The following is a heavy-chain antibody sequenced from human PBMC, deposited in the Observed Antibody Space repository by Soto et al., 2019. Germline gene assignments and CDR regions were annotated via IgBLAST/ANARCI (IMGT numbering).Heavy chain of an antibody. CDR3: AHRRTDTSAYYYRA. V-gene: IGHV2-5*02. J-gene: IGHJ5*02. Sequence: QITLKESGPTLVKPTETLTLTCTFSGFSLNTSAVGVGWIRQPPGKALEWLALIYWDDDKRYSPSLKSRLTIPKDTSKNQVVLTMTSMDPVDTATYYCAHRRTDTSAYYYRAWGQGTLVTVSS. CDR1: GFSLNTSAVG. CDR2: IYWDDDK. D-gene: IGHD3-22*01.